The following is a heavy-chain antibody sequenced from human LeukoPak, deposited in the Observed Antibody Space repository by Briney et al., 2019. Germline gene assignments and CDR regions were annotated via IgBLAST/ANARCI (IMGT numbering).Heavy chain of an antibody. CDR3: AGGRLVATSKAVAIDY. Sequence: GGSLRLSCAASGFTFSNNAMSWVRQAPGKGLVWVSRINERGSSTSYADSVKGRFTISRDNAKNTLYLQMNNLRADDTAVYYCAGGRLVATSKAVAIDYWGQGTLVTVSS. J-gene: IGHJ4*02. CDR2: INERGSST. CDR1: GFTFSNNA. D-gene: IGHD5-12*01. V-gene: IGHV3-74*01.